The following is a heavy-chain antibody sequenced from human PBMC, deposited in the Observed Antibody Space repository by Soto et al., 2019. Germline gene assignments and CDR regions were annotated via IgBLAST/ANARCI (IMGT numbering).Heavy chain of an antibody. V-gene: IGHV3-33*01. J-gene: IGHJ4*02. D-gene: IGHD3-9*01. Sequence: QVQLVESGGGVVQPGRSLRLSCAVSGFTFSSYGLHWVRQAPGKGLEWLSFITYDGSNKYYADSVKGRFTISRDNSKSTLFLQLNSLRAEDTAMYYCARCLDYIYYWGQGTRVIVSS. CDR3: ARCLDYIYY. CDR2: ITYDGSNK. CDR1: GFTFSSYG.